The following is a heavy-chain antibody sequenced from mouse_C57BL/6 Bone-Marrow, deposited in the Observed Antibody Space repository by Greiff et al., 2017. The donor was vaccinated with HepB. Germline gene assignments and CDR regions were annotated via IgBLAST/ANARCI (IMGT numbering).Heavy chain of an antibody. J-gene: IGHJ3*01. CDR3: ARRIYCGNSFAY. Sequence: QVQLQQSGAELMKPGDSVKLSCKATGYTFTGYWIEWVKQRPGHGLEWIGEILPGSGSTNYNEKFKGKATFTADTSSNTAYMQLSSLTAKDSAIYYSARRIYCGNSFAYWGQGTLVTVSA. CDR2: ILPGSGST. D-gene: IGHD2-1*01. CDR1: GYTFTGYW. V-gene: IGHV1-9*01.